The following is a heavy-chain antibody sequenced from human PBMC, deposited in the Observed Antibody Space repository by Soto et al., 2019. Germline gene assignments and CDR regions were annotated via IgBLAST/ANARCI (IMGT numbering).Heavy chain of an antibody. CDR3: AREGNGTYYDFWGGYYRTYYFDY. J-gene: IGHJ4*02. CDR1: GGSISSGGYY. CDR2: IYYSGST. Sequence: QVQLQESGPGLVKPSQTLSLTCTVSGGSISSGGYYWSWIRQHPGKGLEWLGYIYYSGSTYYNPSLQSRVTISVDTSKNQFSLKLSSVTAADTAVYYCAREGNGTYYDFWGGYYRTYYFDYWGQGTLVTVSS. V-gene: IGHV4-31*03. D-gene: IGHD3-3*01.